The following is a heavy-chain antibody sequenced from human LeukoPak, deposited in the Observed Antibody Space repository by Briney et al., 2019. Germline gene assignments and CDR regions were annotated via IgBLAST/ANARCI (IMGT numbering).Heavy chain of an antibody. D-gene: IGHD3-10*01. CDR3: ARDYPYGSGSYYFDP. J-gene: IGHJ5*02. CDR1: GYTFTSYD. Sequence: ASVKVSCKASGYTFTSYDINWVRQATGQGLEWMGWINPNSGGTNYAQKFQGRVTMTRDTSISTAYMELSRLRSDDTAVYYCARDYPYGSGSYYFDPWGQGTLVTVSS. V-gene: IGHV1-2*02. CDR2: INPNSGGT.